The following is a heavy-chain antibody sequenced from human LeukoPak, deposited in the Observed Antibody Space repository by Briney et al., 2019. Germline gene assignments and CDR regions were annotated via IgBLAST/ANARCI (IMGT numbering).Heavy chain of an antibody. V-gene: IGHV3-66*02. D-gene: IGHD6-13*01. CDR1: GFTVSSSY. CDR2: IYSGGST. J-gene: IGHJ3*02. CDR3: AREKIAAPDAFDI. Sequence: GGSLRLSCAASGFTVSSSYMSWVRQAPGKGLEWVSVIYSGGSTYYADSVKGRFTISRDNSKNTLYLQMHSLRAEDTAVYYCAREKIAAPDAFDIWGQGTMATVSS.